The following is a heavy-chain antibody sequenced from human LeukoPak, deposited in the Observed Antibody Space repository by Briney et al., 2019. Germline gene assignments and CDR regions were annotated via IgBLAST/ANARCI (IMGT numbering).Heavy chain of an antibody. V-gene: IGHV3-48*03. CDR1: GFTFSSYE. CDR3: AELGITMIGGV. CDR2: INSGSTI. Sequence: GGSLRLSCATSGFTFSSYEMNWVRQAPGKGLEWVSYINSGSTIYYADSVKGRFTISRDNAKNSLYLQMNSLRAEDTAVYYCAELGITMIGGVWGKGTTVTISS. J-gene: IGHJ6*04. D-gene: IGHD3-10*02.